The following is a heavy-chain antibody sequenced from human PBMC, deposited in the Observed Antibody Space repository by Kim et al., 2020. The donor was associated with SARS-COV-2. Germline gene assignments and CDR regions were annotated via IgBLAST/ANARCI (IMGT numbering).Heavy chain of an antibody. CDR3: ARGDTAMVGRYYYYGMDV. J-gene: IGHJ6*02. CDR2: INAGNGNT. V-gene: IGHV1-3*01. D-gene: IGHD5-18*01. Sequence: ASVKVSCKASGYTFTSYAMHWVRQAPGQRLEWMGWINAGNGNTKYSQKFQGRVTITRDTSASTAYMELSSLRSEDTAVYYCARGDTAMVGRYYYYGMDVWGQGTTVTVSS. CDR1: GYTFTSYA.